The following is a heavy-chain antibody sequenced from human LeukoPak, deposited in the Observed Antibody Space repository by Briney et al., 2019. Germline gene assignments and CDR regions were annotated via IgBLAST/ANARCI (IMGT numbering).Heavy chain of an antibody. V-gene: IGHV3-21*01. CDR2: MSSGGRYT. Sequence: GGSLRLSCAASGFTFSSYSMTWVRQAPGKGLEWVSSMSSGGRYTYYADSVRGRFTISRDNAKNSLYLLMNSLRVEDTAVYYCARDRPTGASRLFVVQWGQGTLVTVSS. J-gene: IGHJ4*02. CDR3: ARDRPTGASRLFVVQ. CDR1: GFTFSSYS. D-gene: IGHD3-3*01.